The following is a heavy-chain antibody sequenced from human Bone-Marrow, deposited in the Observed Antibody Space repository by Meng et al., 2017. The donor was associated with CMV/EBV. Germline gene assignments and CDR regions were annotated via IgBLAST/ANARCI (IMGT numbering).Heavy chain of an antibody. CDR3: ARGIEGIVPAIGSVAGILGWFDP. V-gene: IGHV1-58*01. Sequence: SVKVSCKASGFTFTSSAVQWVRQARGQRLEWIGWIVVGSGNTNYAQKFQERVTITRDMSTSTAYMELSSLRSEDTAVYYCARGIEGIVPAIGSVAGILGWFDPWGQGPLVTVSS. CDR2: IVVGSGNT. D-gene: IGHD5-12*01. CDR1: GFTFTSSA. J-gene: IGHJ5*02.